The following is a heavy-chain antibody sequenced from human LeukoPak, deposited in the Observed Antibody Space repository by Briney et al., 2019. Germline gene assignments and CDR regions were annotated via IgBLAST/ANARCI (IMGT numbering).Heavy chain of an antibody. CDR1: GYSCSSYW. CDR2: IYPGDSDT. D-gene: IGHD5-12*01. Sequence: HGESLKISCKGSGYSCSSYWIGWVRQMPGRGLEWMGIIYPGDSDTRYSPSFQGQVTISADKSISTAYLQWSSLKASDTAMYYCARTWSAYSGSDSWGQGTLVTVSS. CDR3: ARTWSAYSGSDS. V-gene: IGHV5-51*01. J-gene: IGHJ4*02.